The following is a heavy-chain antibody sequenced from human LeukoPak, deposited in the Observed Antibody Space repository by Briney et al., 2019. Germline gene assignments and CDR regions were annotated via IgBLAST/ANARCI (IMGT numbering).Heavy chain of an antibody. V-gene: IGHV3-21*04. Sequence: GGSLRLSCAASGFSFSSYSMNWVRQAPGKGLEWVSSITTSSSYIYYADSVKGRFTISRDNAKNTLYLQMNSPRAEDTAAYYCAKDGNWARFENWGQGTLVTVSS. CDR2: ITTSSSYI. J-gene: IGHJ4*02. CDR1: GFSFSSYS. CDR3: AKDGNWARFEN. D-gene: IGHD7-27*01.